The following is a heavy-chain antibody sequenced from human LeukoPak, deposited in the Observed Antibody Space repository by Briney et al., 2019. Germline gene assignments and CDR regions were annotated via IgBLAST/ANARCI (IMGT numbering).Heavy chain of an antibody. Sequence: SVKVSCKASGGTFSSYAISWVRQAPGQGLEWMGRIIPILGIANYAQKFQGRVTITADKSTSTAYMELSSLRSEDTAVYYCASDGDYRSDGAFDIWGQGTMVTVSS. J-gene: IGHJ3*02. CDR3: ASDGDYRSDGAFDI. D-gene: IGHD4-17*01. CDR2: IIPILGIA. V-gene: IGHV1-69*04. CDR1: GGTFSSYA.